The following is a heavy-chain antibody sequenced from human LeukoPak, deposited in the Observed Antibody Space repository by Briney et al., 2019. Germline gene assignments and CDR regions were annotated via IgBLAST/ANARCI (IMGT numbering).Heavy chain of an antibody. Sequence: GGSLRLSCAASGFTFSSYAMHWVRQAPGKGLEWVAVISYDGSNKYYADSVKGRFTISRDNSKNTLYLQMNSLRAEDTAVYYCANGGRAVVITTVDYWGQGTLVTVSS. CDR2: ISYDGSNK. CDR1: GFTFSSYA. CDR3: ANGGRAVVITTVDY. J-gene: IGHJ4*02. D-gene: IGHD3-22*01. V-gene: IGHV3-30-3*01.